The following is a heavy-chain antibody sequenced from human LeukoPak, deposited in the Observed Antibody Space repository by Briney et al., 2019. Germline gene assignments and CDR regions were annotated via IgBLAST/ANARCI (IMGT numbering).Heavy chain of an antibody. D-gene: IGHD5-18*01. CDR2: MNPNSGNT. J-gene: IGHJ4*02. V-gene: IGHV1-8*01. CDR3: ARVGYSYGTTYHY. Sequence: GASVKVSCKASGYTFTSYDINWQRRATGQGLEWMGWMNPNSGNTGYAQKFQGRVTMTRNSSISTAYMELSSLRSEDTAVYYCARVGYSYGTTYHYWGQGTLVTVSS. CDR1: GYTFTSYD.